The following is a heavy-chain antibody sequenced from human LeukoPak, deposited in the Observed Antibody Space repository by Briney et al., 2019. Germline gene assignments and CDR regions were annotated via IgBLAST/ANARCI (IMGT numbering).Heavy chain of an antibody. CDR2: ISISGDVT. CDR3: ANSHKNAPGIY. D-gene: IGHD1-1*01. CDR1: GLTLSCCA. J-gene: IGHJ4*02. Sequence: HPGGSLRLSCAASGLTLSCCAMTWVRQAPGKGLEWVSSISISGDVTNYTDSVKGRFTISRDDSKNTLYLQMNSLRGEDTGVYYCANSHKNAPGIYWGQGTLVTVPS. V-gene: IGHV3-23*01.